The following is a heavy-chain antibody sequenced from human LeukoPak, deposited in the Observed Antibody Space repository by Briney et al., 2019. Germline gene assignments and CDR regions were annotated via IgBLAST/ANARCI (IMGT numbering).Heavy chain of an antibody. V-gene: IGHV4-4*02. D-gene: IGHD3-10*02. CDR1: GASASSSNW. J-gene: IGHJ4*02. CDR3: ARGDLFPFDY. CDR2: VFRSGST. Sequence: SGTLSLTCAVSGASASSSNWWSWVRQPPGKGLEWIGEVFRSGSTNYNPSLMSRVTISIDKSKNQFSLKLTSVTAADTAVYYCARGDLFPFDYWGQGILVTVSS.